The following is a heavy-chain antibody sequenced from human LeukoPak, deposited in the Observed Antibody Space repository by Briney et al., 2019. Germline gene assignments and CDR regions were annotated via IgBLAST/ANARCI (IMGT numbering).Heavy chain of an antibody. V-gene: IGHV4-59*01. CDR3: ARVKGGNSGVDY. CDR1: SGSISSYY. Sequence: NPSETLSLTCTVSSGSISSYYWSWIRQPPGKGLEWIGYIYYSGSTNYNPSLKSRVTISVDTSKNQFTLELSSVTAADTAVYYCARVKGGNSGVDYWGQGTLVTVSS. D-gene: IGHD3-10*01. CDR2: IYYSGST. J-gene: IGHJ4*02.